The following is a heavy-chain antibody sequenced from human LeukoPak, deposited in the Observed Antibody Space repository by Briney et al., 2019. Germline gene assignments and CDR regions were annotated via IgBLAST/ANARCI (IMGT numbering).Heavy chain of an antibody. CDR2: AYFRSKWYN. CDR3: ARDQDYYGSGSPNWFDP. CDR1: GDSVSSNSAA. V-gene: IGHV6-1*01. D-gene: IGHD3-10*01. J-gene: IGHJ5*02. Sequence: SQTLSLTCAISGDSVSSNSAAWNWIRQSPSRGLEWLGRAYFRSKWYNDYAVSVRGRTTINPDTSKNQFSLQLNSVTPEDTAVYYCARDQDYYGSGSPNWFDPWGQGTLVTVSS.